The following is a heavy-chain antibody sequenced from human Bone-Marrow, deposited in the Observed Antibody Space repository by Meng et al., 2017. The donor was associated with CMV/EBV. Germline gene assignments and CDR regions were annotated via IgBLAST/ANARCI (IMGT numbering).Heavy chain of an antibody. D-gene: IGHD3-3*01. CDR3: ARKNDQRPSYEFWSGYYKVHYYGMDV. Sequence: GESLKISCAASGSTFSSYWMHCVSQAPGKGLVWVSRINSDGSSTSYADSVKGRFTISRDNAKNTLYLQMNSLRAEDTAGYYCARKNDQRPSYEFWSGYYKVHYYGMDVWGQGTTVTVSS. J-gene: IGHJ6*02. CDR1: GSTFSSYW. V-gene: IGHV3-74*01. CDR2: INSDGSST.